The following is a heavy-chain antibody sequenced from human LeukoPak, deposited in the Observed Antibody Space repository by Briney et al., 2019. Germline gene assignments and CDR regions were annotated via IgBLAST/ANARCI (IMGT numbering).Heavy chain of an antibody. Sequence: GASVKVSCKASGYTFTGYYMHWVRQAPGQGLEWMGWINPNSGGTNYAQKFQGRVTMTRDTSISTAYMELSRLRSDDTAVYYCARALVPSPFNWNYGRFYYYYYMDVWGKGTTVTVSS. V-gene: IGHV1-2*02. CDR2: INPNSGGT. J-gene: IGHJ6*03. D-gene: IGHD1-7*01. CDR3: ARALVPSPFNWNYGRFYYYYYMDV. CDR1: GYTFTGYY.